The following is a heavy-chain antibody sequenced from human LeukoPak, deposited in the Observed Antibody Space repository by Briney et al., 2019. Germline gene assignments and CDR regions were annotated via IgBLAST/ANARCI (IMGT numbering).Heavy chain of an antibody. CDR3: ARGGIARFDY. CDR2: IYYSGST. Sequence: DPSETLSLTCTVSGGSISSYYWSWIRQPPGKGLEWIGYIYYSGSTNYNPSLKSRVTISVDTSKNQFSLKLSSVTAADTAVYYCARGGIARFDYWGQGTLVTVSS. V-gene: IGHV4-59*08. J-gene: IGHJ4*02. CDR1: GGSISSYY.